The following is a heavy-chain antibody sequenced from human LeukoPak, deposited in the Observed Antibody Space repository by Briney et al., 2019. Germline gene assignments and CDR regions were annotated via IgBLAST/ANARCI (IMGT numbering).Heavy chain of an antibody. D-gene: IGHD7-27*01. J-gene: IGHJ4*02. V-gene: IGHV3-23*01. Sequence: GGSLRLSCAVSGFIFSTYAMSWVRQAPGKGLEWVSAISGNGVGTYYADSVKGRFTISRDNSKNTLYLQMNNLRAEDTAVYYCAKDLAWGLDYWGQGTPVTVSS. CDR2: ISGNGVGT. CDR3: AKDLAWGLDY. CDR1: GFIFSTYA.